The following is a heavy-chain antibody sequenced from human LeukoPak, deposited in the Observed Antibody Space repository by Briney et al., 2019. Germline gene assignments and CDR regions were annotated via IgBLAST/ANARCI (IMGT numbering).Heavy chain of an antibody. CDR2: IIHSGST. CDR1: GFTFSSYS. CDR3: ARGDTVAARPGRFDY. D-gene: IGHD6-6*01. V-gene: IGHV4-34*01. J-gene: IGHJ4*02. Sequence: PGGSLRLSCAASGFTFSSYSMNWVRQPPGKGLEWIGEIIHSGSTNYNPSLKSRVTISVDTSKNQFSLKVSSVTAADTAVYYCARGDTVAARPGRFDYWGQGTLVTVSS.